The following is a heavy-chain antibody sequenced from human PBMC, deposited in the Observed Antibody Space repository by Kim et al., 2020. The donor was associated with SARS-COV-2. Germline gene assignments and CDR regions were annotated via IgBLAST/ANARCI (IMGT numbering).Heavy chain of an antibody. CDR2: ISNSGGNT. D-gene: IGHD2-15*01. J-gene: IGHJ6*03. Sequence: GGSLRLSCAASGFTFSTYGMSWVRQAPGKGLEAVSGISNSGGNTYDTDSVKGRFSISRDNSRNTLYLQMNSLRAEDTAIYYCAKSQNGSYISFMDVWG. CDR1: GFTFSTYG. CDR3: AKSQNGSYISFMDV. V-gene: IGHV3-23*01.